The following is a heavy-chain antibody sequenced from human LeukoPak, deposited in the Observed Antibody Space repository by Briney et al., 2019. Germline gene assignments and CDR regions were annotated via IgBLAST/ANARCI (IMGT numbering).Heavy chain of an antibody. CDR2: IYHSGTT. CDR1: GGSGISGSYY. J-gene: IGHJ5*02. CDR3: ARGTPLYSSDWYVNWFDP. V-gene: IGHV4-61*01. D-gene: IGHD6-19*01. Sequence: SETLSLTCTVSGGSGISGSYYWSWIRQPPGKGLEWIGYIYHSGTTKYNPSLKSRVTISIDTSKNQFSLKVRSVTAADTAVYFCARGTPLYSSDWYVNWFDPRGQGTLVTVSS.